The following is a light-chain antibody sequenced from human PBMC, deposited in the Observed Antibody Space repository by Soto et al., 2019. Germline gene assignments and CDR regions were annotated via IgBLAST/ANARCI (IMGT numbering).Light chain of an antibody. J-gene: IGKJ1*01. CDR3: MQALQTGWT. CDR2: LGS. V-gene: IGKV2-28*01. Sequence: DIVMTQSPLSLPVTPGEPACISCRSSQSLLHSNGFNYLDWYLQKPGQSPQLLIYLGSTRASGVPDRFSGSGSGTDFTLKISRVEAEDVGVYYCMQALQTGWTFGQGTKVDIK. CDR1: QSLLHSNGFNY.